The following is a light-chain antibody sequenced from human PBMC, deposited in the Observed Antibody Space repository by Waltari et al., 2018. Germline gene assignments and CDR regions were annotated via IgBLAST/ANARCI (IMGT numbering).Light chain of an antibody. V-gene: IGKV1-33*01. CDR2: NAS. CDR1: QESSKF. J-gene: IGKJ3*01. Sequence: DIQVTQSPSSLSASVGDRVTITCQASQESSKFLNWYQQKPGKAPKLLIYNASKLKTGVPSMFSGSGSGTDFSLTISNLQPEDIATYYCLQYNNLPLTFGPGTKVDI. CDR3: LQYNNLPLT.